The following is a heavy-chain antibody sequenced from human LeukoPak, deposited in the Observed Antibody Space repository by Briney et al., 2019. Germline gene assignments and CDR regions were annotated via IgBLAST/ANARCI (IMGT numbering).Heavy chain of an antibody. CDR3: ARGGMLLGAYDY. D-gene: IGHD2-15*01. CDR1: GGSISSGGYY. J-gene: IGHJ4*02. Sequence: SETLSLTCTVSGGSISSGGYYWSWIRQPPGTGLEWIGYIYHSGSTYYNPSLKSRVTISVDRSKNQFSLKLSSVTAADTAVYYCARGGMLLGAYDYWGQGTLVTVSS. V-gene: IGHV4-30-2*01. CDR2: IYHSGST.